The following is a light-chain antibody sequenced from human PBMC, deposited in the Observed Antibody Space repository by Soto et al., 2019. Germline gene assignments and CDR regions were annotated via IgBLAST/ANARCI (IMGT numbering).Light chain of an antibody. CDR1: QSLVHSDGLAY. Sequence: AVMTQSHLSLPVTLGQRCSMSCRSNQSLVHSDGLAYFSWFQQRPGRSPRRLIYKVSNRCSGVAARFSGSGSGTAFALKIRRVEAEDVGVYYCMKGTHWPLTFGKGTRLEIK. CDR3: MKGTHWPLT. CDR2: KVS. J-gene: IGKJ5*01. V-gene: IGKV2-30*02.